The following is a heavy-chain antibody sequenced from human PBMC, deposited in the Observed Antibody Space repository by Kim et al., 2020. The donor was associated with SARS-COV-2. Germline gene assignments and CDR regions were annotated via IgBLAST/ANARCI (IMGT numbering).Heavy chain of an antibody. Sequence: GGSLRLSCAASGFTFSRCGMPWVRQAPGKGPEWVAVIWHDGSNKFYGDSLKGRFTISRDNYESTVSLQMNSLRVEDTAVYYCAREAINSRSSIREGIDNYVMALWSQGTSDTVS. V-gene: IGHV3-33*01. CDR1: GFTFSRCG. J-gene: IGHJ6*02. D-gene: IGHD2-15*01. CDR2: IWHDGSNK. CDR3: AREAINSRSSIREGIDNYVMAL.